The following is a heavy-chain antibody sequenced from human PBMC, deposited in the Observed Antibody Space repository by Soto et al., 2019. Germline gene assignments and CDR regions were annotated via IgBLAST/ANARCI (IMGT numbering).Heavy chain of an antibody. J-gene: IGHJ4*02. CDR1: GFPFSSYG. V-gene: IGHV3-30*03. CDR2: ISYDGSNK. CDR3: VGGRYYFDY. Sequence: QVQLVESGGGVVQPGRSLRLSCAASGFPFSSYGMHWVREAPGKGLEWVAVISYDGSNKYYADSVKGRFTISRDNSASTLYLQMNSLRPEDTALYYCVGGRYYFDYRGQGTLVTGSP. D-gene: IGHD3-10*01.